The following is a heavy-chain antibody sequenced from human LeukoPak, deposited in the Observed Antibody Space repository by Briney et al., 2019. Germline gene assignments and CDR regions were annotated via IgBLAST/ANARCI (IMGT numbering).Heavy chain of an antibody. CDR1: GFTFDDYA. CDR2: ISWNSGSM. J-gene: IGHJ4*02. V-gene: IGHV3-9*01. CDR3: AKDLHTGYYDSSGYYSH. Sequence: PGRSLRLSCAASGFTFDDYAIHWVRQAPGKGLEWVSGISWNSGSMGYADSVKGRFTISRDNARNSLYLQMNSLRAEDTALYYCAKDLHTGYYDSSGYYSHWGQGTLVIVSS. D-gene: IGHD3-22*01.